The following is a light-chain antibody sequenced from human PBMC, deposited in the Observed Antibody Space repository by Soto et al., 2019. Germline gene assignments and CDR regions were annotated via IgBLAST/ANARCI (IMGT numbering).Light chain of an antibody. CDR2: KAS. CDR3: QQYHTYST. V-gene: IGKV1-5*03. CDR1: QSINSW. J-gene: IGKJ4*01. Sequence: DIQMAQFPSPLSASVGDTVTITCRASQSINSWLAWYQQKPGKAPKALIYKASTLESGVPSRFSGSGSGTEFTLTISGLQPDDFATYYCQQYHTYSTFGGGAKVDIK.